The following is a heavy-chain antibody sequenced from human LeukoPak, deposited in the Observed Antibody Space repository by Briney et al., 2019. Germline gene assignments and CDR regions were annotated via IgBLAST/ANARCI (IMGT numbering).Heavy chain of an antibody. Sequence: SGASISXXXXXWXXXPPGXXXXXXXYIYYSGSTKYNPSLKSRVTISVDTSKNQFYMKLTSATAADTAVYYCARHKLDSSSSWPDYWGQGTLVTVSS. J-gene: IGHJ4*02. CDR2: IYYSGST. CDR3: ARHKLDSSSSWPDY. CDR1: GASISXXX. D-gene: IGHD6-6*01. V-gene: IGHV4-59*08.